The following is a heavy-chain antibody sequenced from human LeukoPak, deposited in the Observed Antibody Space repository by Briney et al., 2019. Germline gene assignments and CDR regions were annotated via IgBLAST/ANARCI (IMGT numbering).Heavy chain of an antibody. J-gene: IGHJ4*02. CDR3: ARGGTRLVWYYFDY. D-gene: IGHD3-10*01. CDR1: GFTFSSYA. Sequence: GSLRLSCAASGFTFSSYAMHWVRQAPGKGLEYVSAIGSNGGSTYYANSVKGRFTISRDNSKNTLYLQMGSLRAEDMAVYYCARGGTRLVWYYFDYWGQGTLVTVSS. V-gene: IGHV3-64*01. CDR2: IGSNGGST.